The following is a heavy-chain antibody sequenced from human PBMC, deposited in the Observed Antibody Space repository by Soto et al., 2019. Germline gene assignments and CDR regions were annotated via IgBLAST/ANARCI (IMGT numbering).Heavy chain of an antibody. V-gene: IGHV3-23*01. CDR3: ARRGSGSYYAY. Sequence: EVQLLESGGGLVQPGGSLRLSCAASGFTFSSYAMRWVRQAPVKGLEWGSAISGSGGSTYYADSVKGRFTISRDNSQNTLYLQMNSLRAEHPAVYYCARRGSGSYYAYWGQGTLVTVSS. J-gene: IGHJ4*02. CDR1: GFTFSSYA. CDR2: ISGSGGST. D-gene: IGHD1-26*01.